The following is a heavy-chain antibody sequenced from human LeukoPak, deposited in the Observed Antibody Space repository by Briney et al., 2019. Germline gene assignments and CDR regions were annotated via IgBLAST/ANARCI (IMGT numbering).Heavy chain of an antibody. Sequence: SETLSLTCTVSGASISSSYWSWVRQPPGKRLEWIGFIYYNGNTNSNPSLKSRVTISADTSKNQFSLKLTSVTAADTAVYYCVRGHYDNRGYSNAFDIWGQGAMVTVSS. CDR2: IYYNGNT. CDR1: GASISSSY. V-gene: IGHV4-59*01. J-gene: IGHJ3*02. CDR3: VRGHYDNRGYSNAFDI. D-gene: IGHD3-22*01.